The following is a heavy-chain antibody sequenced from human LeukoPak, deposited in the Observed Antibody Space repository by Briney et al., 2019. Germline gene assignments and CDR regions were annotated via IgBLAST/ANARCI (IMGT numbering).Heavy chain of an antibody. CDR3: ARGSSSSRRLYYYYYYMDV. V-gene: IGHV1-2*02. D-gene: IGHD6-13*01. CDR2: INPNSGGT. Sequence: ASVKVSCKASGYTFTGYYMHWVRQAPGQGLEWMGWINPNSGGTNYAQKFQGRVTMTRDTSISTAYMELSRLRSDDTAVYYCARGSSSSRRLYYYYYYMDVWGKGTTVTVSS. J-gene: IGHJ6*03. CDR1: GYTFTGYY.